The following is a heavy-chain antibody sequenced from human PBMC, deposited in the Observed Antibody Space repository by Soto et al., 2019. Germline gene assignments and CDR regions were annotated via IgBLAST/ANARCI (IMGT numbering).Heavy chain of an antibody. CDR3: AKLEGGSGWHLIDY. D-gene: IGHD6-19*01. V-gene: IGHV3-23*01. CDR2: ISGSGGST. Sequence: EVQLLESGGGLVQPGGYLRLSCAASGFTFSSYAMSWVRQAPGKGLEWVSAISGSGGSTYYADSVKGRFTISRDNSKNTLYLQMNSLRAEDTAVYYCAKLEGGSGWHLIDYWGQGTLVTVSS. CDR1: GFTFSSYA. J-gene: IGHJ4*02.